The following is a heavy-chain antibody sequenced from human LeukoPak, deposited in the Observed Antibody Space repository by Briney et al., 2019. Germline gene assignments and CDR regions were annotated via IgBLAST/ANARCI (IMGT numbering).Heavy chain of an antibody. CDR1: GFTFSSYG. Sequence: GGSLRLSCAASGFTFSSYGMSWVRQAPGKVLEWVAGINWNSVSAVYADSLKGRLTISRDNAKNSLFLQMNSLKTEDTAFYYCAKGARSSSGYTTDWGQGILVTVSS. CDR2: INWNSVSA. V-gene: IGHV3-20*04. CDR3: AKGARSSSGYTTD. J-gene: IGHJ4*02. D-gene: IGHD3-22*01.